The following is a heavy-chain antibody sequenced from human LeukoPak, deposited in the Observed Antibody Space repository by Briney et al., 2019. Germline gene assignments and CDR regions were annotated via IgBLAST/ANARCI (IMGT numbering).Heavy chain of an antibody. CDR3: ARYGWDCGGDCYSDAFDI. V-gene: IGHV4-59*12. Sequence: SETLSLTCTVSGGSISSYYWSWIRQPPGKGLEWIGYIYYSGSTNYNPSLKSRVTISVDTSKNQFSLKLSSVTAADTAVYYCARYGWDCGGDCYSDAFDIWGQGTMVTVSS. J-gene: IGHJ3*02. CDR1: GGSISSYY. CDR2: IYYSGST. D-gene: IGHD2-21*01.